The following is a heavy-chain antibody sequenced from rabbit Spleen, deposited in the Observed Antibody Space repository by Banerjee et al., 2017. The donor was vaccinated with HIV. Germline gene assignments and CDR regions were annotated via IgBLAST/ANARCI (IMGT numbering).Heavy chain of an antibody. CDR3: ARDGAGGSYFAL. J-gene: IGHJ4*01. CDR2: INTVFGIT. D-gene: IGHD8-1*01. V-gene: IGHV1S47*01. Sequence: QEQLEESGGGLVKPEGSLTLTCKASGFSFSDRDVMCWVRQAPGKGLEWIGCINTVFGITYYANWVAGRFSISRENAQNPVFLQMTSLTDADTATYFCARDGAGGSYFALWGPGTLVTVS. CDR1: GFSFSDRDV.